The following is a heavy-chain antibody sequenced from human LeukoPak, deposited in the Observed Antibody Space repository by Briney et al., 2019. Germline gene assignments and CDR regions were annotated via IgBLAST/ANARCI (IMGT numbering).Heavy chain of an antibody. V-gene: IGHV4-39*07. CDR3: ARDRSPSYYYDSSGYPNWFDP. D-gene: IGHD3-22*01. J-gene: IGHJ5*02. CDR1: GGSISSSSYY. CDR2: IYYSGST. Sequence: SETLSLTCTVSGGSISSSSYYWGWIRQPPGKGLEWIGSIYYSGSTYYNPSLKSRVTISVDTSKNQFSLKLSSVTAADTAVYYCARDRSPSYYYDSSGYPNWFDPWGQGTLVTVSS.